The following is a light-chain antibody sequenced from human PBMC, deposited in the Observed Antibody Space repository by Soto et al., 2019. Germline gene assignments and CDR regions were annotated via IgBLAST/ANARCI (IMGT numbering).Light chain of an antibody. V-gene: IGLV2-23*01. J-gene: IGLJ3*02. CDR3: CSYAGSSTWV. Sequence: QSVLTQPASGSGSPGQSINISCTGTSSDVGSYNLVSWYQQHPGKAPKLMIYEGSKRPSGVSNRFSGSKSGNTASLTISGLQDEYEADYYCCSYAGSSTWVFGGGTKLTVL. CDR1: SSDVGSYNL. CDR2: EGS.